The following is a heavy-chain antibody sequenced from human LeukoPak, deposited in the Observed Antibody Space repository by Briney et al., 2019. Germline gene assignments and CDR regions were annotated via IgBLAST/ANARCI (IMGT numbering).Heavy chain of an antibody. CDR2: MNPNSGNT. CDR1: GYTFTIYG. J-gene: IGHJ3*02. Sequence: ASVKVSFKASGYTFTIYGINWVRQATGQGLEWMGWMNPNSGNTGYAQKFQGRVTMTRNTSISTAYMELSSLRSEDTAVYYCAKSNGYGLIDIWGQGTMVTVSS. D-gene: IGHD3-10*01. CDR3: AKSNGYGLIDI. V-gene: IGHV1-8*02.